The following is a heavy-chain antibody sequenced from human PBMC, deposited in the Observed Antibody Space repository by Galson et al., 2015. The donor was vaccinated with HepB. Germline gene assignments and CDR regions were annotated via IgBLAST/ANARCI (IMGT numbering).Heavy chain of an antibody. Sequence: SLKLSCAASGFTFSDYYMSWIRQAPGKRLDWISYIRTRRSTIYYSDSVKGRFTISRDNAKNSLYLQVHSLRAEDTAVYYCARDLPPQYYYYMDVWGKGTTVTVSS. CDR2: IRTRRSTI. CDR3: ARDLPPQYYYYMDV. J-gene: IGHJ6*03. V-gene: IGHV3-11*01. CDR1: GFTFSDYY.